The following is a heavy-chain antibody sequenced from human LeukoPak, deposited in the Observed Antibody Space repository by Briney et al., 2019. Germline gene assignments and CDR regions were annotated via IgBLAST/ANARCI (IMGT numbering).Heavy chain of an antibody. CDR1: GFTFSSYS. D-gene: IGHD3-16*01. Sequence: PGGSLRLSCAASGFTFSSYSMNSVRQAPGKGLELVSSISSSSSYIYYADSVKGRFTISRDNAKNSLYLQMNSLRDEETAVYYCATGGDGYFDYWGQGTLVTVSS. J-gene: IGHJ4*02. V-gene: IGHV3-21*01. CDR3: ATGGDGYFDY. CDR2: ISSSSSYI.